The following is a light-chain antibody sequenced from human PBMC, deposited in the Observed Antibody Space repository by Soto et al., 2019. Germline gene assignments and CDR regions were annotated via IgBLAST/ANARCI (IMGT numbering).Light chain of an antibody. CDR3: QQYNYLWT. CDR1: QSVSSN. V-gene: IGKV3-15*01. Sequence: EMVMTQSPATLSASPGEGATLSCRASQSVSSNLAWYQQKPGQAPRLLIYGATTRATGIPARFSGSASGTEFTLTISSLQSEDSAVYYCQQYNYLWTFGQGTKVEIK. J-gene: IGKJ1*01. CDR2: GAT.